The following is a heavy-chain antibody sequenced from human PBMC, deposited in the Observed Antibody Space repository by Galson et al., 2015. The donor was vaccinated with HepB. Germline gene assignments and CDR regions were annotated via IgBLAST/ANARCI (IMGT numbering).Heavy chain of an antibody. D-gene: IGHD6-13*01. J-gene: IGHJ4*02. Sequence: SLRLSCAASDSTFTTYTMNWVRQAPGKGLEWVSSISGNSDYIYYADSVKGRFTISRDNAKNSLYLQMNSLRDEDTAVYFCASESWASFEFWGQGTLVTVYS. CDR3: ASESWASFEF. CDR2: ISGNSDYI. V-gene: IGHV3-21*01. CDR1: DSTFTTYT.